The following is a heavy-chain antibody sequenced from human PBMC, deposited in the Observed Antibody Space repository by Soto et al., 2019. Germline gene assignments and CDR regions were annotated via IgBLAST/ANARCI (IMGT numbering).Heavy chain of an antibody. CDR1: GYTFSDYY. V-gene: IGHV1-2*02. J-gene: IGHJ3*01. CDR3: ARGGEFCSTGSCNSSLGDAFDV. D-gene: IGHD2-15*01. CDR2: ISPNNGAT. Sequence: QVQLVQSGAEVKKPGASMKVSCKASGYTFSDYYMHWVRQAPGQGLECMGWISPNNGATNYAQKFQDRVTMNRDASITTAYMALSRLRSDDTAVYYCARGGEFCSTGSCNSSLGDAFDVWGQGTTVTVSS.